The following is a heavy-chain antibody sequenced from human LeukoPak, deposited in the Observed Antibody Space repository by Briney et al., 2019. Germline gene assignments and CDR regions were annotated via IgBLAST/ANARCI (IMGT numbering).Heavy chain of an antibody. CDR1: GGSISSYY. J-gene: IGHJ4*02. CDR3: ARGRGSSWYYFDS. CDR2: IYASGNT. Sequence: PSETLSLTCTVSGGSISSYYWSWVRQPAGKGLEWIGRIYASGNTNYNPSLKGRVTMTIDTSKNQFSLNLSSVTAADTAVYYCARGRGSSWYYFDSWGQGTLVTISS. D-gene: IGHD6-13*01. V-gene: IGHV4-4*07.